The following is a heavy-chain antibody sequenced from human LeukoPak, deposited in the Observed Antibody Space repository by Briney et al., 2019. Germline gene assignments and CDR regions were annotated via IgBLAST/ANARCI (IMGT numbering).Heavy chain of an antibody. V-gene: IGHV3-11*01. D-gene: IGHD5-12*01. CDR1: GFTFSDYY. CDR2: MSSSGSTI. CDR3: AREVVVDIVATKLDY. Sequence: GESLRLSCAASGFTFSDYYMSWIRPAPGKGLAWVSYMSSSGSTIYYAHSVNGRFTNSRDNAKNSLYLQMNSLRAEDAAVYDLAREVVVDIVATKLDYWGQGTLVTVSS. J-gene: IGHJ4*02.